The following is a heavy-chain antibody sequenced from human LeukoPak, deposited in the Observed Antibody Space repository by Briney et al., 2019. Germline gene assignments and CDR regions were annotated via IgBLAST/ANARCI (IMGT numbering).Heavy chain of an antibody. CDR2: ISDSGSAI. CDR1: GFIFSNAW. CDR3: ARKKTRGLDY. V-gene: IGHV3-48*04. J-gene: IGHJ4*02. D-gene: IGHD3-10*01. Sequence: GGSLRLSCAASGFIFSNAWMNWVRQAPGKGLEWVSYISDSGSAIYYADSVKGRLTISRDNAKNSLYLQMNSLRAEDTAIYYCARKKTRGLDYWGQGTLVTVSS.